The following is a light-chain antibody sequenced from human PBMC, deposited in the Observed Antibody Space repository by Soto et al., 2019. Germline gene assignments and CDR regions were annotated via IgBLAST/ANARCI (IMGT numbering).Light chain of an antibody. CDR1: QGFSSY. CDR3: QQLNSYPIA. V-gene: IGKV1-9*01. J-gene: IGKJ5*01. Sequence: DIQLTQSPSFLSVSVGDRVTITCRDSQGFSSYLARYQQKTGKAPKLLIYAASILQSGVPSRFSGSGSGTEFTLTISSLQTEDFATYSCQQLNSYPIAFGQGTRLE. CDR2: AAS.